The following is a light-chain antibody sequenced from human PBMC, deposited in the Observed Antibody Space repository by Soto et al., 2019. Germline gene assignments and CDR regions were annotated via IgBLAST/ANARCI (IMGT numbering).Light chain of an antibody. CDR1: QSISSS. J-gene: IGKJ1*01. CDR2: AAS. Sequence: EIQMTQSPATLSASLRERVTITCRASQSISSSFNWYQQKPGKAPKLLIYAASRGQSAVPSRFSGSGSGADVPLTISSLQPEYCATYYCQQGYITPSTFGQGTNVEIK. V-gene: IGKV1-39*01. CDR3: QQGYITPST.